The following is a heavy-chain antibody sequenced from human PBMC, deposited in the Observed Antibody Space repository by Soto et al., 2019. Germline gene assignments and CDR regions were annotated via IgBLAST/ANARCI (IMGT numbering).Heavy chain of an antibody. Sequence: PSETLSLTCTVSGGSISSSNYYWGWIRQPPGKGLEWIGSIYYSGSTAYNSSLKSRVTMSVDTSKNQLSLRLSSVTAADTAVYYCASPTLGAFDIWGQGTMVTVPS. V-gene: IGHV4-39*01. CDR3: ASPTLGAFDI. CDR2: IYYSGST. J-gene: IGHJ3*02. CDR1: GGSISSSNYY. D-gene: IGHD3-16*01.